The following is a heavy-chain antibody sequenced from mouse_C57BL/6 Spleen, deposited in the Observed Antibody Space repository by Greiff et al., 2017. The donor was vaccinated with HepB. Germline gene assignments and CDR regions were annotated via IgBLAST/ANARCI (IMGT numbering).Heavy chain of an antibody. CDR3: ARSTPRWDFDY. CDR2: IYPGDGDT. V-gene: IGHV1-80*01. CDR1: GYAFSSYW. D-gene: IGHD1-1*02. J-gene: IGHJ2*01. Sequence: VQLQQSGAELVKPGASVKISCKASGYAFSSYWMNWVKQRPGKGLEWIGQIYPGDGDTNYNGKFKGKATLTADKSSSTAYMKLSSLTSEDSAVYFCARSTPRWDFDYWGQGTTLTVSS.